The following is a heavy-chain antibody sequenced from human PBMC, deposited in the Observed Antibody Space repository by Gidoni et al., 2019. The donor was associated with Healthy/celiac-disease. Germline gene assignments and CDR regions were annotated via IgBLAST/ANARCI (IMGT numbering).Heavy chain of an antibody. CDR3: ANGIRFWSGSLDY. D-gene: IGHD3-3*01. V-gene: IGHV3-23*04. Sequence: EAQLVESGGGLVQPGGSLRLSCAASGFTFSSYAMSWVRQAPGKGREWVSAISGSGGSTYYADSVKGRLTISRDNSKNTLYLQMNSLRAEDTAVYYCANGIRFWSGSLDYWGQGTLVTVSS. J-gene: IGHJ4*02. CDR2: ISGSGGST. CDR1: GFTFSSYA.